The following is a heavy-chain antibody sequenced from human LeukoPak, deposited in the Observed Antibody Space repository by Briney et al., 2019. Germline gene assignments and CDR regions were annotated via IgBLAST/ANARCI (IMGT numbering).Heavy chain of an antibody. V-gene: IGHV3-7*03. CDR2: IKQDGSEK. J-gene: IGHJ3*02. CDR1: GFTLSSYW. D-gene: IGHD5-18*01. Sequence: RGSLRLSCAASGFTLSSYWMSWFRQVPGKGLEWVANIKQDGSEKYYVDSVKGRFTISRDNAKNSLYLQMNSLRAEDTAVYYCAIEYGYVPLAFDIWGQGTMVTVSS. CDR3: AIEYGYVPLAFDI.